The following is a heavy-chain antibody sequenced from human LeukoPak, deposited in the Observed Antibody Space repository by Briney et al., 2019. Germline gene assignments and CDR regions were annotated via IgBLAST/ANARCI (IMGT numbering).Heavy chain of an antibody. Sequence: SETLSLICTVSGGPISSYYWSWIRQPPGKGVVGIGYIYYRGSTNYNRFLKSRVNISVDTYKTHFSLKLSSVTAADTAVYYCATDYIVVVPAAIREYYYYYYGMDVWGKGTTVTVSS. CDR3: ATDYIVVVPAAIREYYYYYYGMDV. CDR1: GGPISSYY. CDR2: IYYRGST. D-gene: IGHD2-2*01. V-gene: IGHV4-59*01. J-gene: IGHJ6*04.